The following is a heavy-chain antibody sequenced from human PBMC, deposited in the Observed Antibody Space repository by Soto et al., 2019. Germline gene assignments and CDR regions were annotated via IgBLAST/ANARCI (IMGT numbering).Heavy chain of an antibody. J-gene: IGHJ3*02. Sequence: ASVKVSCKASGYTFTSYGISWVRQAPGRGLEWMGWISAYNGNTNYAQKLQGRVTMTTDTSTSTAYMELRSLRSDDTAVYYCARRYSSRWYEAFDIWGQGTMVTVSS. CDR2: ISAYNGNT. CDR3: ARRYSSRWYEAFDI. CDR1: GYTFTSYG. V-gene: IGHV1-18*01. D-gene: IGHD6-13*01.